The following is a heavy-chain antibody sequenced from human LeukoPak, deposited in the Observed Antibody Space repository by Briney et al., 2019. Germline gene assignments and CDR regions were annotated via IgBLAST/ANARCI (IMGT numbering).Heavy chain of an antibody. J-gene: IGHJ4*02. CDR1: GFTFSTYA. Sequence: GGSLRLSCAASGFTFSTYAMHWVRQAPGKGLEWLTLISYDERNIQYADSVKGRFTISRDNSRNTLYLQMNDLRPEDTAVYYCATDRPPLDYWGQGTLVTVSS. CDR3: ATDRPPLDY. V-gene: IGHV3-30*01. CDR2: ISYDERNI.